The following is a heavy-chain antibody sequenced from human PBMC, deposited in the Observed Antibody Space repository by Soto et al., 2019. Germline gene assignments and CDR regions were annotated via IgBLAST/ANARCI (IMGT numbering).Heavy chain of an antibody. D-gene: IGHD1-20*01. J-gene: IGHJ4*02. Sequence: SPSFQGQVTISADKSISTAYLQWSSLKASDTAMYYCARSPSRITHIDYWGQGTLVTVSS. CDR3: ARSPSRITHIDY. V-gene: IGHV5-51*01.